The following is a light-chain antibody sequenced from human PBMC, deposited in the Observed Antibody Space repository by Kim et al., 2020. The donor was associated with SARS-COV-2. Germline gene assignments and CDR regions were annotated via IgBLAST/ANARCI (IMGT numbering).Light chain of an antibody. CDR2: YDS. J-gene: IGLJ3*02. Sequence: SVAPGKTARITCGGNKIGSKSVHWYQQKPGQAPVLVIYYDSDRPSGIPERFSGSNSGNTATLTISRVEAGDEADYYCQVWDSSKGVFGGGTQLTVL. CDR3: QVWDSSKGV. V-gene: IGLV3-21*04. CDR1: KIGSKS.